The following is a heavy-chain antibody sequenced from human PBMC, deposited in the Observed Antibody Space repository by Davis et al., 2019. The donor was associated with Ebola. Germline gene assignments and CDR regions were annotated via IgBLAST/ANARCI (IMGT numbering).Heavy chain of an antibody. D-gene: IGHD6-25*01. V-gene: IGHV1-69*13. Sequence: SSVTVSCMTSGGNLNNYVISWVRQAPGQGLEWMGGIIPLFGTTNYAQMFQGRVTITADASSTTVYLDLSSLTSDDTAIYYCARGGIMLAANNFFNSWGQGTLVTVSS. CDR1: GGNLNNYV. CDR3: ARGGIMLAANNFFNS. CDR2: IIPLFGTT. J-gene: IGHJ5*02.